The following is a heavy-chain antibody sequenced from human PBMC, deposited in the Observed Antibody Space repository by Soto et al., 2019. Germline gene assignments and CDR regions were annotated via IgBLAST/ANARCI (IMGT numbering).Heavy chain of an antibody. Sequence: PGGSLRLSCVASGFNFSYNAMTWVRQAPGKGLEWVSIIYSGVNTYYADSVKGRFTISRDNSKNMLFLQMNSLRAEDTAVYYCAREIAHCSGGSCSWGQGTLVTVSS. V-gene: IGHV3-53*01. D-gene: IGHD2-15*01. CDR2: IYSGVNT. J-gene: IGHJ5*02. CDR1: GFNFSYNA. CDR3: AREIAHCSGGSCS.